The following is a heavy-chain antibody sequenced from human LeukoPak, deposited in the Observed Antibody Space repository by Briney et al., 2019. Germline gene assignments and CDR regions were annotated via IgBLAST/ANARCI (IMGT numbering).Heavy chain of an antibody. J-gene: IGHJ4*02. CDR3: ARGGYDSSGYYYEENYFDY. CDR2: IYHSGST. D-gene: IGHD3-22*01. Sequence: SQTLSLTRAVSGGSISSGGYSWSWIRQPPGKGLEWIGYIYHSGSTYYNPSLKSRVTISVDRSKNQFSLKLSSVTAADTAVYYCARGGYDSSGYYYEENYFDYWGQGTLVTVSS. CDR1: GGSISSGGYS. V-gene: IGHV4-30-2*01.